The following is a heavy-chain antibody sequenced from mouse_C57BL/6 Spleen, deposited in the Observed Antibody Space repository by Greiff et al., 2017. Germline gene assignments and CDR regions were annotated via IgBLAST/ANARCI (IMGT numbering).Heavy chain of an antibody. Sequence: EVKLVESGGGLVKPGGSLKLSCAASGFTFSDYGMHWVSEAPAKGREWVAYISSGRSTMYSADTEKCRFTITSDNAKHTLLLQMTSLRSEDTAMYFCSRRGDYPYWYFDVWGTGTTVTVSS. J-gene: IGHJ1*03. V-gene: IGHV5-17*01. D-gene: IGHD2-4*01. CDR2: ISSGRSTM. CDR3: SRRGDYPYWYFDV. CDR1: GFTFSDYG.